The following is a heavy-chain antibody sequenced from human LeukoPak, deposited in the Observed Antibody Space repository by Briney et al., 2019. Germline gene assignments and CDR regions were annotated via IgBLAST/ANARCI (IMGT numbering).Heavy chain of an antibody. Sequence: SQTLSLTCAISGDSVSANRASWNWIRQSPARGLEWLGRTYYMSNDYAVSVKSRMTINADTSKNQVSLQLNSVTPEDTAVYYCARGRNHAFDIWGQGTMVTVSS. J-gene: IGHJ3*02. D-gene: IGHD1-14*01. CDR3: ARGRNHAFDI. CDR2: TYYMSN. CDR1: GDSVSANRAS. V-gene: IGHV6-1*01.